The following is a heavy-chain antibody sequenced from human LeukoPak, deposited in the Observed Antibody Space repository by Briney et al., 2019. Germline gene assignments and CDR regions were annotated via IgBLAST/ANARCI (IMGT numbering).Heavy chain of an antibody. CDR1: GFSFGGYA. CDR3: ARWQAGSATGH. D-gene: IGHD2-15*01. J-gene: IGHJ4*02. V-gene: IGHV3-21*01. Sequence: GGSLRLSCAASGFSFGGYAMNWVRQAPGKGLEWVSSITSYSSYKSYADSVKGRFTISRDNAKNSLFLEMNSLTAEDTAVYYCARWQAGSATGHWGQGTLVIVSS. CDR2: ITSYSSYK.